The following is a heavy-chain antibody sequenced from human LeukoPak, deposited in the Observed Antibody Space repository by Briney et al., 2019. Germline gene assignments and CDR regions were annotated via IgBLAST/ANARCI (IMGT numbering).Heavy chain of an antibody. CDR3: ARDRIVVVPASLLDYYYYYGMDV. Sequence: GGSLRLSCAASGFTFSSDWMSWVRQAPGKGLEWVANIKQDGSEKYYVDSVKGRFTISRDNAKNSLYLQMNSLRAEDTAVYYCARDRIVVVPASLLDYYYYYGMDVWGQGTTVTVSS. CDR2: IKQDGSEK. J-gene: IGHJ6*02. CDR1: GFTFSSDW. V-gene: IGHV3-7*01. D-gene: IGHD2-2*01.